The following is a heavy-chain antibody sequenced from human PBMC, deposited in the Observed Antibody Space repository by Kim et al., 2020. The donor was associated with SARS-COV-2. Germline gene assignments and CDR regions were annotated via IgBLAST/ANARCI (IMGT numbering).Heavy chain of an antibody. CDR3: AKEHDYSTTYYYYGMDV. J-gene: IGHJ6*02. D-gene: IGHD2-15*01. V-gene: IGHV3-33*06. Sequence: VKGRFTLSRENSKNTRYLQMNSLRAEDTAVYYCAKEHDYSTTYYYYGMDVWGQGTTVTVSS.